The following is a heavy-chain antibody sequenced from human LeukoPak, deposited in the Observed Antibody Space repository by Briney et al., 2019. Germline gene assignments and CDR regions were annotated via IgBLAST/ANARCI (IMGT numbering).Heavy chain of an antibody. CDR1: GGTFSSYA. J-gene: IGHJ6*02. V-gene: IGHV1-69*01. D-gene: IGHD3-3*01. Sequence: PGASVKVSCKASGGTFSSYAISWVRQAPGQGLEWMGGIIPIFGTANYAQKFQGRVTITADESTSTAYMELSSLRSEDTAVYYCARGPGFHAPTTIPYYDFWSGYWDYYYYGMDVWGQGTTVTVSS. CDR2: IIPIFGTA. CDR3: ARGPGFHAPTTIPYYDFWSGYWDYYYYGMDV.